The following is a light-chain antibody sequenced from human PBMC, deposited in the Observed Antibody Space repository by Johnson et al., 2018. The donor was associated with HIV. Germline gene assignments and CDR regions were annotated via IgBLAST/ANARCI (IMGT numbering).Light chain of an antibody. CDR1: SSNIGNNY. CDR2: DNN. J-gene: IGLJ1*01. V-gene: IGLV1-51*01. CDR3: GTWDSSLSAGV. Sequence: QSVLSQTPSVSAAPGQKVTISCSGSSSNIGNNYVSWYQQLPGTAPKLLIYDNNKLPSGIPDRFSGSKSGTSATLGITGLQTGDEADYYCGTWDSSLSAGVFGTGTKVTVL.